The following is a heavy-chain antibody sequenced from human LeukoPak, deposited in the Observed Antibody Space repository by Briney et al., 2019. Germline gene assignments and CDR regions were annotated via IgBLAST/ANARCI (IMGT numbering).Heavy chain of an antibody. CDR2: IIPIFGIA. J-gene: IGHJ4*02. Sequence: ASVKVSCKASGGTFSSYAISWVRQAPGQGLEWMGRIIPIFGIANYAQKFQGRVTITADKSTSTAYMELSSLRSEDTAVYYCARARGVTTTHFDYWGQGTLVTVSS. V-gene: IGHV1-69*04. D-gene: IGHD4-17*01. CDR3: ARARGVTTTHFDY. CDR1: GGTFSSYA.